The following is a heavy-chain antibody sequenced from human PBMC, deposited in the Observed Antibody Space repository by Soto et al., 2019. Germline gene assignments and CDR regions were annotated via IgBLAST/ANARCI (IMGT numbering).Heavy chain of an antibody. J-gene: IGHJ4*02. CDR2: TYHRGST. CDR1: GVSISSYF. V-gene: IGHV4-59*01. CDR3: ARIGGYHGPLDY. Sequence: QVQLQESGPGLVKPSETLSLTCSVSGVSISSYFWSWIRQPPGRGLEWIGYTYHRGSTNYSPSLKSRVAISLDTSENQFSLKVSSVTAADTAVYYCARIGGYHGPLDYWGQGTSVTVS. D-gene: IGHD3-16*02.